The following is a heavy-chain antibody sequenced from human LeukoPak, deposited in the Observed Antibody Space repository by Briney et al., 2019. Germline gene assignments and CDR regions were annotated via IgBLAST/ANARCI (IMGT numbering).Heavy chain of an antibody. Sequence: GASVKVSCKASGAIFSSFAISWVRQAPGQGLEWMGGIIPIFGTANYPQNFQGRVTITADESTTTAYMELSSLRSEDTAIYYCAKDIMLGAVAGHWGGAFDIWGQGTMVIVSS. CDR3: AKDIMLGAVAGHWGGAFDI. J-gene: IGHJ3*02. CDR2: IIPIFGTA. V-gene: IGHV1-69*13. CDR1: GAIFSSFA. D-gene: IGHD6-19*01.